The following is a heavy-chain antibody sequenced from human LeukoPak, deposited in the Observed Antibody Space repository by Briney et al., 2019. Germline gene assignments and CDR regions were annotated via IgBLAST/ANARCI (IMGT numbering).Heavy chain of an antibody. Sequence: SETLSLTCAVYGGSFSGYYWSWIRQPPGKGLEWIGEINHSGSTNYNPSLKSRVTISVDTSKNQFSLKLSSVTAADTAVHYCARVRQNDYIDYWGQGTLVTVSS. CDR2: INHSGST. V-gene: IGHV4-34*01. J-gene: IGHJ4*02. CDR3: ARVRQNDYIDY. D-gene: IGHD2/OR15-2a*01. CDR1: GGSFSGYY.